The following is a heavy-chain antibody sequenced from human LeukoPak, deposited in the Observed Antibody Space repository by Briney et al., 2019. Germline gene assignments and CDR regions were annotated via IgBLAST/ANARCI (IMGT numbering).Heavy chain of an antibody. CDR2: IYYSGST. CDR3: ARAEATMVYFDY. J-gene: IGHJ4*02. D-gene: IGHD5-12*01. V-gene: IGHV4-34*09. CDR1: GGSFSGYY. Sequence: SETLSLTCAVYGGSFSGYYWSWIRQPPGKGLEWIGYIYYSGSTYYNPSLKSRVTISVDTSKNQFSLKLSSVTAADTAVYYCARAEATMVYFDYWGQGTLVTVSS.